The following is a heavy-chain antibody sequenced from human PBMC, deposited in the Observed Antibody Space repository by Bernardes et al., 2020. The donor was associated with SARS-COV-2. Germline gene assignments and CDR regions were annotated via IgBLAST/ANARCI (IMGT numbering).Heavy chain of an antibody. D-gene: IGHD3-22*01. CDR1: GFTFSSYA. CDR3: AKETHYYDSSGYLSCFDY. J-gene: IGHJ4*02. Sequence: GGALRLSCAASGFTFSSYAMSWVRQAPGKGLEWVSAISGSGGSTYYADSVKGRFTISRDNSKNTLYLQMNSLRAEDTAVYYCAKETHYYDSSGYLSCFDYWGQGTLVTVSS. CDR2: ISGSGGST. V-gene: IGHV3-23*01.